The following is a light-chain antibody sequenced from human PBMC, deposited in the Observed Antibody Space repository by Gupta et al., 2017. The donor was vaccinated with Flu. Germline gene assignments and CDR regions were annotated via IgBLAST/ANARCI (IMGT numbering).Light chain of an antibody. CDR3: QSGDSTGSHPV. V-gene: IGLV3-25*02. Sequence: SYALTQPPSVSVSPGQTATITCSGDGLPRQYAYWYQKKAGQAPVVIIFKDTKRPSGVPDRFSGATSGTTVTLTISEVQAEDEGDFYCQSGDSTGSHPVFGEGTKLTVL. CDR1: GLPRQY. CDR2: KDT. J-gene: IGLJ3*02.